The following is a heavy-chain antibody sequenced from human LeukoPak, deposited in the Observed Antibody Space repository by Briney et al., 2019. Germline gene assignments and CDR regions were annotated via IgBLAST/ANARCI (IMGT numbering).Heavy chain of an antibody. Sequence: SVKVSCKASGGTFSSYAISWVRQAPGQGLEWMGGIIPIFGTANYAQKFQGRVTITADESTSTACMELSSLRSEDTAVCHCARDGYYNWKSEAPRYWGQGTLVTVSS. J-gene: IGHJ4*02. V-gene: IGHV1-69*01. CDR3: ARDGYYNWKSEAPRY. CDR2: IIPIFGTA. CDR1: GGTFSSYA. D-gene: IGHD1-20*01.